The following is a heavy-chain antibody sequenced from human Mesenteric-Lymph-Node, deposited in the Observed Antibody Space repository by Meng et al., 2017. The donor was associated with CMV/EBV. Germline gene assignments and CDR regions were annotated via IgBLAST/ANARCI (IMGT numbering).Heavy chain of an antibody. CDR1: GFTFSNYA. J-gene: IGHJ4*02. CDR3: AKVPGIVGATLAFDY. Sequence: SGFTFSNYAMSWVRQAPGKGLEWVSSISSSSGYIYYADSVKGRFTNSRDNAKNSLYLQMNSLRAEDTAVYYCAKVPGIVGATLAFDYWGQGTLVTVSS. CDR2: ISSSSGYI. D-gene: IGHD1-26*01. V-gene: IGHV3-21*01.